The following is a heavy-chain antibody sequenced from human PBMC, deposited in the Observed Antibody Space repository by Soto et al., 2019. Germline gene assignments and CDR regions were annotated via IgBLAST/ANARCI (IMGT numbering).Heavy chain of an antibody. D-gene: IGHD2-2*01. CDR3: ARGTSGDIVVVPAAKEEGYYYYGMDV. V-gene: IGHV4-34*01. J-gene: IGHJ6*02. CDR1: GGSFSGYY. CDR2: INHSGST. Sequence: SETLSLTCAVYGGSFSGYYWSWIRQPPGKGLEWIGEINHSGSTNYNPSLKRRVTISVDTSKNQFSLKLSSVTAADTAVYYCARGTSGDIVVVPAAKEEGYYYYGMDVWGQGTTVTVSS.